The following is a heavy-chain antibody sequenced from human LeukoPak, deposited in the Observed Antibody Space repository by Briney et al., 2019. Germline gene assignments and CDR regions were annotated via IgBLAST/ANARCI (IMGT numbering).Heavy chain of an antibody. J-gene: IGHJ4*02. CDR1: GFTFSSYT. CDR3: ASLYCSSTSCYTLGDYYFDY. V-gene: IGHV3-30-3*01. D-gene: IGHD2-2*02. CDR2: ISYDGTNK. Sequence: PGGSLRLSCAASGFTFSSYTMHWVRQAPGKGLEWVAVISYDGTNKYYADSVKGRFTISRDNSKNTPYLQLNSLRAEDTAVYYCASLYCSSTSCYTLGDYYFDYWGQGTLVTVSS.